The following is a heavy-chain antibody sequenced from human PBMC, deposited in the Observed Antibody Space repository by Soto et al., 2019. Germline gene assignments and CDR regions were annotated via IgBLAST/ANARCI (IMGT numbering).Heavy chain of an antibody. CDR2: ISYDGSNK. Sequence: PGGSLRLSCAASGFTFSSYALHWVRQAPGKGLEWVALISYDGSNKYYADSVKGRFTISRDTSKNTLYLQMNSLRAEDTAVCYCAKDHRTTVTTRGVWYFDYWGQGTLVTVSS. V-gene: IGHV3-30*18. D-gene: IGHD4-17*01. J-gene: IGHJ4*02. CDR3: AKDHRTTVTTRGVWYFDY. CDR1: GFTFSSYA.